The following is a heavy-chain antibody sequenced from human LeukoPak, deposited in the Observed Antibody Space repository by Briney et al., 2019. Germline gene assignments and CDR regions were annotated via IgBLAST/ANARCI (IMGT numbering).Heavy chain of an antibody. J-gene: IGHJ4*02. D-gene: IGHD2-8*01. CDR1: GFTFSSYS. CDR3: AREGGYAMGFDY. V-gene: IGHV3-21*01. Sequence: GGSLRLSCAASGFTFSSYSMNWVRQAPGKGLGWVSSISSSSSYIYYADSVKGRFTISRDNAKNSLYLQMNSLRAEDTAVYYCAREGGYAMGFDYWGQGTLVTVSS. CDR2: ISSSSSYI.